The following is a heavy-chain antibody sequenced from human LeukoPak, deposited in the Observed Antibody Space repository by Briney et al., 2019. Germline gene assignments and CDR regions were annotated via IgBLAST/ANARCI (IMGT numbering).Heavy chain of an antibody. Sequence: SETLSLTCAVYGGSFSGYYWSWIRQPPGKGLEWIGEINHSGSTNYNPSLKSRATISVDTSKNQFSLKLSSVTAADTAVYYCARADYYGSGSYYTIADYWGQGTLVTVSS. CDR2: INHSGST. J-gene: IGHJ4*02. CDR3: ARADYYGSGSYYTIADY. D-gene: IGHD3-10*01. V-gene: IGHV4-34*01. CDR1: GGSFSGYY.